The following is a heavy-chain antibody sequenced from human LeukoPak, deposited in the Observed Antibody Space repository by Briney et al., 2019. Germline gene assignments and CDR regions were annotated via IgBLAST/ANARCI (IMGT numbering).Heavy chain of an antibody. D-gene: IGHD6-6*01. V-gene: IGHV3-23*01. CDR3: AKEGGSSSSFDP. CDR2: ISGSGGST. J-gene: IGHJ5*02. CDR1: GGSFSGYY. Sequence: PSETLSLTCAVYGGSFSGYYWSWVRQAPGKGLEWVSAISGSGGSTYYADSVKGRFTISRDNSKNTLYLQMNSLRAEDTAVYYCAKEGGSSSSFDPWGQGTLVTVSS.